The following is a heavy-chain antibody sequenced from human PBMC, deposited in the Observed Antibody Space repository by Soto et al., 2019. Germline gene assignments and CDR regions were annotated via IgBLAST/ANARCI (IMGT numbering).Heavy chain of an antibody. CDR3: STGLAWSGEFSNIDY. CDR1: GYTFTGYY. Sequence: ASVKVSCKASGYTFTGYYMHWVRQAPGQGLEWMGIINPNSGGTNYAQRFQGRVTMTSDTSTSTAHMELGSLKTDDTAVYYCSTGLAWSGEFSNIDYWGQGTLVTVSS. D-gene: IGHD3-10*01. J-gene: IGHJ4*02. V-gene: IGHV1-2*02. CDR2: INPNSGGT.